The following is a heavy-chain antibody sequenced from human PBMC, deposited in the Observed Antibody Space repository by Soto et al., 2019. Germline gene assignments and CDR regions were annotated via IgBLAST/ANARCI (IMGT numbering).Heavy chain of an antibody. CDR3: ARLTTS. Sequence: GGSLRLSCAASGFTFSSSAMSWVRQAPGKGLEWVSTFTTSGENTYYADSVKGRFTISRDNSKNTLYLQMTSLRVEDTAVYYCARLTTSWGQGTLVTVSS. CDR2: FTTSGENT. J-gene: IGHJ5*02. CDR1: GFTFSSSA. V-gene: IGHV3-23*01.